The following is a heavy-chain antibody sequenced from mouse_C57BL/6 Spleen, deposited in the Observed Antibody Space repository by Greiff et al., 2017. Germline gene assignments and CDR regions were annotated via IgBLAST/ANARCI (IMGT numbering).Heavy chain of an antibody. CDR2: ISSGSSTI. J-gene: IGHJ4*01. D-gene: IGHD2-2*01. CDR1: GFTFSDYG. CDR3: ASHYGYDYYAIDY. Sequence: EVHLVESGGGLVKPGGSLKLSCAASGFTFSDYGMHWVRQAPEKGLEWVAYISSGSSTIYYADTVKGRFTFSRDNAKNTLILQMTSLRSEDTAMYYCASHYGYDYYAIDYWGQGTSVTVSS. V-gene: IGHV5-17*01.